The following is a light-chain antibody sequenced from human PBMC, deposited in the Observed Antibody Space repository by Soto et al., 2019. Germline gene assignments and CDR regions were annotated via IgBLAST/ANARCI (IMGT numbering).Light chain of an antibody. J-gene: IGLJ2*01. Sequence: SYVLTQPPSVSVAPGQTARITCGGNNIGIKSVHWYQQRPGQAPVLVVHDDSDRPSGIPERFSGSNSGNTATLTIIRVEAGDEAAYYCQVWDSSSDHPVFGGGTKVTVL. CDR2: DDS. CDR1: NIGIKS. CDR3: QVWDSSSDHPV. V-gene: IGLV3-21*02.